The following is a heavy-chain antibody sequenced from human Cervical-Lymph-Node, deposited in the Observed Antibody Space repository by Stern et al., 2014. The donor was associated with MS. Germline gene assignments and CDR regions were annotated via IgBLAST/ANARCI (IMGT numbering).Heavy chain of an antibody. CDR3: ARDYDDNGMDV. CDR2: VIPIFGSV. J-gene: IGHJ6*02. CDR1: GDTFNNYA. D-gene: IGHD3-3*01. V-gene: IGHV1-69*06. Sequence: VQLVASGAEVKTPGSSVTVSREASGDTFNNYALSWVRQAPGQGLEWMGGVIPIFGSVHYAQKFQARVTISADTSTNTSYMELSSLRSDDTAVYYCARDYDDNGMDVWGQGTTITVSS.